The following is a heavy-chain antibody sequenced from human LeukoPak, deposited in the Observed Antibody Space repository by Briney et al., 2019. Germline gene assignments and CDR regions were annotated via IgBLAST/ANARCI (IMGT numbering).Heavy chain of an antibody. V-gene: IGHV3-23*01. CDR2: ISGSGGST. J-gene: IGHJ4*02. Sequence: GGTLRLSCAASGLTFSSYGMSWVRQAPGKGLEWVSAISGSGGSTYYADSVKGRFTISRDNSKNTLYLQMNSLRAEDTAVYYCAKAFPAFMWFGTSLDYWGQGTLVTVSS. CDR1: GLTFSSYG. CDR3: AKAFPAFMWFGTSLDY. D-gene: IGHD3-10*01.